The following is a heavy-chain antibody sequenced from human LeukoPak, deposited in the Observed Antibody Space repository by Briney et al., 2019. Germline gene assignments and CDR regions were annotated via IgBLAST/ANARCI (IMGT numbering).Heavy chain of an antibody. Sequence: GGSLRLSCAASGFTFSSYAMHWVRQAPGKGLEYVSAISSNGGSTYYANSVKGRFTISRDNSKNTLYLQMGSLRAEDMAVYYCARSDIVGAKFGYWGQGTLVTVSS. D-gene: IGHD1-26*01. CDR1: GFTFSSYA. J-gene: IGHJ4*02. V-gene: IGHV3-64*01. CDR3: ARSDIVGAKFGY. CDR2: ISSNGGST.